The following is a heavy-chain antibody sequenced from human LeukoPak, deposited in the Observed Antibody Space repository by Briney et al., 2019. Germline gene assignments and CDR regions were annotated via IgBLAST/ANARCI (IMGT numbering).Heavy chain of an antibody. CDR2: INPKSGGT. V-gene: IGHV1-2*02. J-gene: IGHJ4*02. D-gene: IGHD2-15*01. Sequence: ASVKVSCKGSGYTFTGYYMHWVRQAPGQGLEWMGWINPKSGGTNYAQKLQGRVTMTRDTSISTAYMELSRLRSDDTAVYYCARGGTIVIVVAATLIDYWGQGTLVTVSS. CDR1: GYTFTGYY. CDR3: ARGGTIVIVVAATLIDY.